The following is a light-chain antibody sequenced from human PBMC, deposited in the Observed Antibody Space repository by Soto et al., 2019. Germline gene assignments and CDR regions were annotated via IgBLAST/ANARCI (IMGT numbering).Light chain of an antibody. V-gene: IGLV1-44*01. J-gene: IGLJ3*02. CDR2: SNN. CDR3: ASWDDSLNGWV. CDR1: SSNIGRNT. Sequence: QSVLTQPPSASGTPGQRVTISCSGSSSNIGRNTVDWYQQLPGTAPKVLIYSNNQRPSGVPDRFSGSKSGTSASLAIGGLQSEDEADYYCASWDDSLNGWVFGGGTKLTVL.